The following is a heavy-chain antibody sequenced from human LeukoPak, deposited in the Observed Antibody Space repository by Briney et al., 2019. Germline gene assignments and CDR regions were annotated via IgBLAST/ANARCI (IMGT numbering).Heavy chain of an antibody. CDR2: ISSTSSYI. CDR1: GFTFSSYT. CDR3: ARDPVSSDVYNGMDV. V-gene: IGHV3-21*01. D-gene: IGHD1-14*01. Sequence: GGSLRLSCAASGFTFSSYTMNWVRQAPGEGLEWVSSISSTSSYIYYADSVKGRFTISRDNAKNSLYLQMNSLRAEDTAVYYCARDPVSSDVYNGMDVWGQGTTVTVSS. J-gene: IGHJ6*02.